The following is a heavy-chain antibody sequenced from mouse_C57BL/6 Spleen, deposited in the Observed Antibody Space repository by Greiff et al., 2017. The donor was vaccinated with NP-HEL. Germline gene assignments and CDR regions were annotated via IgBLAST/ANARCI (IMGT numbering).Heavy chain of an antibody. CDR3: ARHEGGGYGSRVYYAMDY. Sequence: VQLQQSGAELVKPGASVKLSCKASGYTFTEYTIHWVKQRSGQGLEWIGWFYPGSGSIKYNEKFKDKATLTADKSSSTVYMELSRLTSEDSAVYFCARHEGGGYGSRVYYAMDYWGQGTSVTVSS. CDR2: FYPGSGSI. CDR1: GYTFTEYT. J-gene: IGHJ4*01. D-gene: IGHD1-1*01. V-gene: IGHV1-62-2*01.